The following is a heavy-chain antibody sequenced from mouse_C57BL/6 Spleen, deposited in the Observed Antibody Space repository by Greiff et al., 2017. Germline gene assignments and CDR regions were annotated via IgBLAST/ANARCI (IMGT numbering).Heavy chain of an antibody. D-gene: IGHD1-1*01. Sequence: QVHVKQPGAELVKPGASVKLSCKASGYTFTSYWMHWVKQRPGRGLEWIGRIDPNSGGTKYNEKFKSKATLTVDKPSSTAYMQLSSLTSEDSAVYYCARSYGSSPYFDYWGQGTTLTVSS. CDR3: ARSYGSSPYFDY. J-gene: IGHJ2*01. CDR1: GYTFTSYW. V-gene: IGHV1-72*01. CDR2: IDPNSGGT.